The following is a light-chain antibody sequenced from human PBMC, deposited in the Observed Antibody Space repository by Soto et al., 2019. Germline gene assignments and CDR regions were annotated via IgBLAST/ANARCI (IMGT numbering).Light chain of an antibody. V-gene: IGLV1-44*01. CDR1: SSNIGTNT. CDR3: AAWEDSLNGYV. J-gene: IGLJ1*01. CDR2: SNN. Sequence: QSVLTQPPSASGTPGQRVTISCSGGSSNIGTNTVNWYQQLPGTAPKLLIYSNNQRPSGVPDRFSGSKSGTSASLAIIGFQSEDEADYYCAAWEDSLNGYVFGTGTKVTV.